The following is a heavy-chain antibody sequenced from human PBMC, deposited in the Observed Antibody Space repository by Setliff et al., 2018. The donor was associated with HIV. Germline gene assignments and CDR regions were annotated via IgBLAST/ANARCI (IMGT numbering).Heavy chain of an antibody. CDR1: GGSFTDIGGSFTDYY. CDR2: INHSGST. D-gene: IGHD3-9*01. J-gene: IGHJ4*02. CDR3: VRNSFDYVEEE. V-gene: IGHV4-34*01. Sequence: SETLSLTCAVFGGSFTDIGGSFTDYYWIWIRQPPGKGLEWIGEINHSGSTHYNPSLKSRFTISVDTSKNQFSLKVNSVTAADTAVYYCVRNSFDYVEEEWGQGTQVTVS.